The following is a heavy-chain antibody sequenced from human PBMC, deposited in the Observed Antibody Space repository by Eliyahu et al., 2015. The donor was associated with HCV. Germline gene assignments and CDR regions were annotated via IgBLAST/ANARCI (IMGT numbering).Heavy chain of an antibody. V-gene: IGHV1-69*01. CDR3: ARVIDWGASGRRFDY. Sequence: QLVQSGAEVKKPGSSVKVSCKASGGTFSNYAINWVRQAPGQGPEWMGGILPIFGIVNYAQKFQGRVAITADASTTTAYMELSGLKSDDTATYYCARVIDWGASGRRFDYWGQGTLITVSS. J-gene: IGHJ4*02. D-gene: IGHD3-16*01. CDR2: ILPIFGIV. CDR1: GGTFSNYA.